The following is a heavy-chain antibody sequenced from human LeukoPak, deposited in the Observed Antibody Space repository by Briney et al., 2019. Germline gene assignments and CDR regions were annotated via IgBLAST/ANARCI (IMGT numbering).Heavy chain of an antibody. J-gene: IGHJ4*02. CDR1: GGSLSGYY. V-gene: IGHV4-34*01. Sequence: KASETLSLTCAVYGGSLSGYYWSWIRQPPGKGLEWIGEINHSGATNYNPSLKSRVTIAVDTSKNQFSLRLSSVTAADTAMYYCARGIYDVYYFDYWGQGALVTVSS. CDR3: ARGIYDVYYFDY. D-gene: IGHD5/OR15-5a*01. CDR2: INHSGAT.